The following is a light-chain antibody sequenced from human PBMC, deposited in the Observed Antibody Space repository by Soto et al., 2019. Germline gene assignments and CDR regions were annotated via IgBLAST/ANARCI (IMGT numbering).Light chain of an antibody. CDR3: SSYVGINIVV. J-gene: IGLJ2*01. CDR1: SNDVGGYDY. CDR2: EVS. Sequence: QSALTQPPSASGSPGQSVTISCTGTSNDVGGYDYVSWYQQHPGKAPKLVIYEVSKRPSGVPDRFSGSKSGNTASLTVSGLQAEDEAGYYCSSYVGINIVVFGGGTKLTVL. V-gene: IGLV2-8*01.